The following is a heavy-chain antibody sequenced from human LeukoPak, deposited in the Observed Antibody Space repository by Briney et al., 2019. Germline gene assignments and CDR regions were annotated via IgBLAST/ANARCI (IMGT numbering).Heavy chain of an antibody. CDR3: ARVFRQQLASVEDDY. CDR2: ISYDGSNK. Sequence: PGRSLRLSCAASGFTFSSYAMHWVRQAPGKGLEWVAVISYDGSNKYYADSVKGRFTISRDNSKNTLYLQMNSLRAEDTAVYYCARVFRQQLASVEDDYWGQGTLVTVSS. D-gene: IGHD6-13*01. CDR1: GFTFSSYA. V-gene: IGHV3-30*04. J-gene: IGHJ4*02.